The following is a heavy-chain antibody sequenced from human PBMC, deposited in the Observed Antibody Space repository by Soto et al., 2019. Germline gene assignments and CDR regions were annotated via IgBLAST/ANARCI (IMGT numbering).Heavy chain of an antibody. CDR1: GFTFSSYA. V-gene: IGHV3-23*01. CDR2: ISGSGGST. CDR3: EKSAYCTNGVCSSFDY. Sequence: GGSLRLSCAASGFTFSSYAMSWVRQAPGKGLEWVSAISGSGGSTYYADSVKGRFTISRDNSKNTLYLQMNSLRAEDTAVYYCEKSAYCTNGVCSSFDYWGQGTLVTGSS. D-gene: IGHD2-8*01. J-gene: IGHJ4*02.